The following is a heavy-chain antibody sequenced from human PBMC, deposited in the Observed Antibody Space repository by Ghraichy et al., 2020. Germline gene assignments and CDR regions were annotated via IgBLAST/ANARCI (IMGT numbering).Heavy chain of an antibody. J-gene: IGHJ3*02. CDR3: ARDLGYGDYPDAFDI. D-gene: IGHD4-17*01. CDR2: IYSGGTT. CDR1: GFTVSSNY. Sequence: GESLNISCTASGFTVSSNYMSWVRQAPGKGLEWVSVIYSGGTTYYADSVRGRFTISRDNSKNTLYLQMNSLRAEDTAVYYCARDLGYGDYPDAFDIWDQGTMVTVSS. V-gene: IGHV3-66*02.